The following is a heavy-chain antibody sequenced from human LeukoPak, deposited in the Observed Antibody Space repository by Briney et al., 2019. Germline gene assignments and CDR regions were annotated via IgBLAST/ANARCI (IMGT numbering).Heavy chain of an antibody. Sequence: SETLSLTCTVSGGSISSYYWSWIRQPPGKGLEWIGYIYYSGSTNYNPSLKSRVTISVDTSKNQFSLKLSSVTAADTAAYYCARHGPFGVVMFLDYWGQGTLVTVSS. CDR3: ARHGPFGVVMFLDY. D-gene: IGHD3-3*01. CDR2: IYYSGST. J-gene: IGHJ4*02. V-gene: IGHV4-59*08. CDR1: GGSISSYY.